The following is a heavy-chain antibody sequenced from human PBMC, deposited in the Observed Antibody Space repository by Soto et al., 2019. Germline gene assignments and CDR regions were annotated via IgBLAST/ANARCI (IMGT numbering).Heavy chain of an antibody. J-gene: IGHJ6*02. CDR2: IYWDNDK. CDR1: GFSLNTGGLG. D-gene: IGHD2-21*02. CDR3: VHSRCGGDCLQSYSSHYYYGMDV. Sequence: QITLKESGPTLVKPTQTLTLTCTFSGFSLNTGGLGVGWIRQPPGKALEWLALIYWDNDKRYSPSLMSRLTITKDTSKTQVVLTMTNMDPVDAATYYCVHSRCGGDCLQSYSSHYYYGMDVWDQGTTVTVSS. V-gene: IGHV2-5*02.